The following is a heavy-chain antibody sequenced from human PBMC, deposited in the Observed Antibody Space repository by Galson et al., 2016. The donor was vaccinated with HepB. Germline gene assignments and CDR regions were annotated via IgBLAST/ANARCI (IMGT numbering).Heavy chain of an antibody. CDR3: TRVPYYYDSSGYSYYFDY. Sequence: SLRLSCAASGFTFSDYYMSWIRQAPGKGLEWVSFISSSTSYTNYADSVKGRFTISRDYAKNSVYLQMNSLRAEDTAVYYCTRVPYYYDSSGYSYYFDYWGQGTLVTVSS. D-gene: IGHD3-22*01. J-gene: IGHJ4*02. CDR1: GFTFSDYY. V-gene: IGHV3-11*06. CDR2: ISSSTSYT.